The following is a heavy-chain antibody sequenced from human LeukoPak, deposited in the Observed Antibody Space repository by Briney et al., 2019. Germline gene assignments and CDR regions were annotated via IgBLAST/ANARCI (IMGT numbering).Heavy chain of an antibody. J-gene: IGHJ4*02. CDR1: GGTFSSYA. CDR3: ARASGGRGYSGYDQYYFDY. D-gene: IGHD5-12*01. CDR2: IIPIFGTA. V-gene: IGHV1-69*05. Sequence: ASVKVSCKASGGTFSSYAISWVRQAPGQGLEWMGGIIPIFGTANYAQKFQGRVTITTDESTSTAYMELSSLRSEDTAVYYCARASGGRGYSGYDQYYFDYWGQGTLVTVSS.